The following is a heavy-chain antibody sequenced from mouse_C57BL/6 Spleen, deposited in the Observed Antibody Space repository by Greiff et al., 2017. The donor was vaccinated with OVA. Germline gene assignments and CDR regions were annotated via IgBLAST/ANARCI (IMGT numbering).Heavy chain of an antibody. CDR2: ISSGGSYT. CDR1: GFTFSSYG. CDR3: ARHEGYYDYDGWYFDV. D-gene: IGHD2-4*01. Sequence: DVKLVESGGDLVKPGGSLKLSCAASGFTFSSYGMSWVRQTPDKRLEWVATISSGGSYTYSPDSVKGRFTISRDNAKNTLYLQMSSLKSEDTAMYYCARHEGYYDYDGWYFDVWGTGTTVTVSS. J-gene: IGHJ1*03. V-gene: IGHV5-6*02.